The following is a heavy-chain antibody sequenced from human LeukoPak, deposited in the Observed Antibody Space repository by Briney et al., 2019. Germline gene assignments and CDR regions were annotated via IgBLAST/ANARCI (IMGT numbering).Heavy chain of an antibody. CDR2: ISSSGSTI. CDR1: GFTFSSYE. J-gene: IGHJ6*02. V-gene: IGHV3-48*03. Sequence: PGGSLRLSCAASGFTFSSYEMNWVRQAPGKGLEGVSYISSSGSTIYYADSVKDRFTISTDNHKNSLYLQMNSLRAEDTDGYYCARRDNSINMVRGVTYYYYNGMDVWGQGTTVTVSS. D-gene: IGHD3-10*01. CDR3: ARRDNSINMVRGVTYYYYNGMDV.